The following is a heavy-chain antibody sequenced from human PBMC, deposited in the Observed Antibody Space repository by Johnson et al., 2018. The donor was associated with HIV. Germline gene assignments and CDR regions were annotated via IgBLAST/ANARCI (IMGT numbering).Heavy chain of an antibody. V-gene: IGHV3-15*01. CDR2: IKSKPGGGTT. CDR1: GFTFSNAW. CDR3: ARELVVITADDAFDL. D-gene: IGHD2-21*01. Sequence: VQLVESGGGLVKPGGSLRLSCAASGFTFSNAWMSWVRQAPGKGLEWVGRIKSKPGGGTTDYAAPVKGRFTISRDNSKNTLYLKMNSLRAEDTAVYYCARELVVITADDAFDLWGPGTMVTVSP. J-gene: IGHJ3*01.